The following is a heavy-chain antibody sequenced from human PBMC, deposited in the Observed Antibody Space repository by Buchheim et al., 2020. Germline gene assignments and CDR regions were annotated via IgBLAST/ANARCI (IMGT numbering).Heavy chain of an antibody. CDR3: AKVSYDSSGYVDY. CDR2: ISYDGSNK. Sequence: QVQLVESGGGVVQPGRSLRLSCAASGFTFSSYGMHCVRQAPGKGLEWVAVISYDGSNKYYAHSVKGRFTISRDNSKNTLHLQMNSLRAEDTAVYYCAKVSYDSSGYVDYWGQGTL. D-gene: IGHD3-22*01. V-gene: IGHV3-30*18. J-gene: IGHJ4*02. CDR1: GFTFSSYG.